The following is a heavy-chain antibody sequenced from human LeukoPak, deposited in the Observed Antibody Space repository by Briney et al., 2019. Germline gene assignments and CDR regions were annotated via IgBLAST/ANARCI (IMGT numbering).Heavy chain of an antibody. CDR2: MNPNSGNT. Sequence: ASVKVSCKASGYTFTSYDINWVRQATGQGLEWMGWMNPNSGNTGYAQKFQGRVTMTRNTSISTAYMELSSLRSEDTAVYYCARGLYGSGSYYNGYYYYYMDVWGKGTTVTISS. J-gene: IGHJ6*03. CDR1: GYTFTSYD. CDR3: ARGLYGSGSYYNGYYYYYMDV. V-gene: IGHV1-8*01. D-gene: IGHD3-10*01.